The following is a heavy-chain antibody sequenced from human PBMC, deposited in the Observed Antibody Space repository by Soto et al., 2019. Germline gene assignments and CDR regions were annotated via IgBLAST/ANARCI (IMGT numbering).Heavy chain of an antibody. CDR3: AKDLYCGYDSLRGLFDY. V-gene: IGHV3-23*01. CDR2: IGGTGSGT. D-gene: IGHD5-12*01. Sequence: PGGSLRLSCAASGFTFSSFAMSWVRQAPGKGLEWVSAIGGTGSGTYYADSVKGRFTISRDNSKNTLYLQMNSLRGEDTAVYYCAKDLYCGYDSLRGLFDYWGQGTLVTVSS. CDR1: GFTFSSFA. J-gene: IGHJ4*02.